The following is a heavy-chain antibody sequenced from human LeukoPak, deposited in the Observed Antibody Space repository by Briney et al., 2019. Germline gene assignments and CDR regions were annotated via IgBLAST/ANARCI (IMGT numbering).Heavy chain of an antibody. V-gene: IGHV4-30-2*01. J-gene: IGHJ5*02. CDR1: GGSISSGGYY. Sequence: SQTLSLTCTVSGGSISSGGYYWSWIRQPPGKGLEWIGYIYHSGSTYYNPSLKSRVTISVDRSKNQFSLKLSSVTAADTAVYYCARAGRRDWFDPWGQGTLDTVSS. CDR2: IYHSGST. CDR3: ARAGRRDWFDP.